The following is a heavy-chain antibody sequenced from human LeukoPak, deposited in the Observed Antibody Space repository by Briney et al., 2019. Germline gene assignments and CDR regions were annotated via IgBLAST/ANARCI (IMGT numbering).Heavy chain of an antibody. CDR2: IYPRDSDT. CDR1: GYTFTHQW. Sequence: PGESLKISCKASGYTFTHQWLGWVRQMSGSGLEWMGIIYPRDSDTIYSPSFQGHVTISADTSINTAYLEWSSLEASDTAIYYCARHSDVIGAIWGQGTLVTVSS. V-gene: IGHV5-51*01. J-gene: IGHJ4*02. CDR3: ARHSDVIGAI. D-gene: IGHD3-10*01.